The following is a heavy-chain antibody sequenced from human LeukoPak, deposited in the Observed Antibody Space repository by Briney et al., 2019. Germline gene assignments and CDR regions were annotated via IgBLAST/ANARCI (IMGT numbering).Heavy chain of an antibody. J-gene: IGHJ4*02. Sequence: SETLSLTCTVSGGSISSYYWSWIRQPPGKGLEWIGYIYYSGNTNYNPSLKRRVTISVDTSKNQFSLKLNSVTAADTAVYYCARDASYSSGWFDYWGQGTLVTVSS. CDR2: IYYSGNT. D-gene: IGHD6-19*01. CDR1: GGSISSYY. CDR3: ARDASYSSGWFDY. V-gene: IGHV4-59*08.